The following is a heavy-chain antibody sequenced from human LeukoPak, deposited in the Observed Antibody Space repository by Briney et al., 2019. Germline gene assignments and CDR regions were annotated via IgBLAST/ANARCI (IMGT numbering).Heavy chain of an antibody. D-gene: IGHD1-1*01. J-gene: IGHJ6*04. V-gene: IGHV1-69*06. CDR1: GGSFRRYA. Sequence: SVKVSCKASGGSFRRYAFAWVRQAPGQGLEWMGGIMPVLDTGSYAQGFQGRVTITPDRSTSTAYMELRSLRPEDTALYYCAARDNGNDLLSYHAMDVWGNGTTVTVSS. CDR3: AARDNGNDLLSYHAMDV. CDR2: IMPVLDTG.